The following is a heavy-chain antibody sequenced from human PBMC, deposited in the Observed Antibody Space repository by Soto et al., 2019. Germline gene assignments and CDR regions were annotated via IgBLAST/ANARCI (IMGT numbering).Heavy chain of an antibody. CDR1: GYSISSGYY. V-gene: IGHV4-38-2*01. Sequence: PSETLSLTCAVSGYSISSGYYWGWIRQPPGKGLEWIGSIYHSGSTYYNPSLKSRVTISVDTSKNQFSLKLSSVTAADTAVYYCARVSRSLDWFDPWGQGTLVNVS. D-gene: IGHD6-13*01. CDR3: ARVSRSLDWFDP. J-gene: IGHJ5*02. CDR2: IYHSGST.